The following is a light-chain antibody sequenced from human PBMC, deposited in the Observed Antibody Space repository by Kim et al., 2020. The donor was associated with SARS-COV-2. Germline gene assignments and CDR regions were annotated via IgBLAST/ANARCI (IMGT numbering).Light chain of an antibody. CDR3: QQLNSYPRYT. Sequence: IQLTQSPSSLSASVGDRVTITCRASQGISSYLAWYQQKPGKAPKLLIYAASTLQSGVPSRFSGSGSGTDFTLTISSLQPEDFATYYCQQLNSYPRYTFGQGTKLDI. J-gene: IGKJ2*01. CDR2: AAS. V-gene: IGKV1-9*01. CDR1: QGISSY.